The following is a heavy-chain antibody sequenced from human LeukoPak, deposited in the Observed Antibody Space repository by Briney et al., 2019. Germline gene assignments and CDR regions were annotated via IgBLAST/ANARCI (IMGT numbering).Heavy chain of an antibody. Sequence: GRSLRLSCTASGFTFGDYAMSWVRQVPGKGLEWVGFMKSRTYGGTTEYAASVKGRFTISRDDSKSIAYLQMNSLKTEDTAVYYCAKDILDIWGQGTLVTVSS. V-gene: IGHV3-49*04. J-gene: IGHJ3*02. CDR1: GFTFGDYA. CDR2: MKSRTYGGTT. CDR3: AKDILDI.